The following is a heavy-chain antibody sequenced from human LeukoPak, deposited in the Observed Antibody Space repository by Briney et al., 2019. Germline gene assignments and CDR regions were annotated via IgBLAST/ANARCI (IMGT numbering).Heavy chain of an antibody. CDR1: GFTVSSNY. D-gene: IGHD5-12*01. CDR2: IYSGGST. Sequence: SGGSLRLSCAASGFTVSSNYMSWVRQAPGKGLEWVSVIYSGGSTYYADSVKGRFAISRDNSKNTLYLQMNSLRAEDTAVYYCARDWLLPDALDIWGRGTMVTVSS. J-gene: IGHJ3*02. CDR3: ARDWLLPDALDI. V-gene: IGHV3-53*01.